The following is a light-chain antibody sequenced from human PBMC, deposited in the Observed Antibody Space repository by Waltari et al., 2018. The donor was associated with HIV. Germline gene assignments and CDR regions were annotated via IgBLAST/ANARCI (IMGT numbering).Light chain of an antibody. CDR1: SGSVSTSYY. V-gene: IGLV8-61*01. Sequence: QTVVTQEPSFSVSPGGTVTPTCGLSSGSVSTSYYPSWYQQTPGQGPRTLIYSTNSRSSGVPDRFSGSILGNKAALTITGAQADDESDYYCVLYMGSGIWVFGGGTKLTVL. CDR2: STN. CDR3: VLYMGSGIWV. J-gene: IGLJ3*02.